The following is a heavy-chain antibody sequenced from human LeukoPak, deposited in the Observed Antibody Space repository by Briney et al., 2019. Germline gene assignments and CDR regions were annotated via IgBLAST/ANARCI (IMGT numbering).Heavy chain of an antibody. CDR3: ARGQDSSGWSGGYYGMDV. Sequence: SVKVSCKASGGTFSSYAISWVRQAHGQGLEWMGRIIPILGIANYAQKFQGRVTITADKSTSTAYMELSSLRSEDTAVYYCARGQDSSGWSGGYYGMDVWGQGTTVTVSS. D-gene: IGHD6-19*01. CDR1: GGTFSSYA. J-gene: IGHJ6*02. CDR2: IIPILGIA. V-gene: IGHV1-69*04.